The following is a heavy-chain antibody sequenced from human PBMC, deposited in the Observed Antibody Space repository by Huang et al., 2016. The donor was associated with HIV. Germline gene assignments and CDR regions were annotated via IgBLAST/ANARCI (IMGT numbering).Heavy chain of an antibody. CDR2: INHIGKT. CDR3: AREKAADSAWYGVYYFDY. D-gene: IGHD6-19*01. Sequence: QVQLRQWGAGLQKPSETLSLTCAVYGGSFSGYYWTWIRQSPGKGLEWIGEINHIGKTNYQPSLKGRVTISKDTAKNQFSLQLTSVSAADTGVYFCAREKAADSAWYGVYYFDYWGEGALVTVTS. J-gene: IGHJ4*02. CDR1: GGSFSGYY. V-gene: IGHV4-34*01.